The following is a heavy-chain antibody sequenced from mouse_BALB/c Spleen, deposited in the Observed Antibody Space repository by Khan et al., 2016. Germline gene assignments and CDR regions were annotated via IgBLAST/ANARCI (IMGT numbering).Heavy chain of an antibody. J-gene: IGHJ3*01. Sequence: QIQLVQSGPELKKPGETVKISCKASGYTFTTYGMNWVKQAPGKGLKWMGWINTNTGEPTYAEEFKGRFAFSLETSASTVYLQINNLKNEDTATXLCARGSFGYGFAYWGQGTLVTVSA. CDR3: ARGSFGYGFAY. D-gene: IGHD2-2*01. CDR1: GYTFTTYG. V-gene: IGHV9-3*02. CDR2: INTNTGEP.